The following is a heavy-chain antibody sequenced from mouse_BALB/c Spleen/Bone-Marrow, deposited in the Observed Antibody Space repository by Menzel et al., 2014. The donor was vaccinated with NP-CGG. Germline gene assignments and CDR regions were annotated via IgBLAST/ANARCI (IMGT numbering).Heavy chain of an antibody. V-gene: IGHV5-6-3*01. CDR3: ARDYYGSSDY. J-gene: IGHJ2*01. Sequence: EVQLQESGGGLVQPGGSLKLSCAASGFTFSSYGMSWVRQTPDKRLELVATINSNGGSTYYPDSVKGRFTISRDSAKNTLYLQMSSLKSEDTAMYYCARDYYGSSDYWGQGTTLTVSS. CDR2: INSNGGST. D-gene: IGHD1-1*01. CDR1: GFTFSSYG.